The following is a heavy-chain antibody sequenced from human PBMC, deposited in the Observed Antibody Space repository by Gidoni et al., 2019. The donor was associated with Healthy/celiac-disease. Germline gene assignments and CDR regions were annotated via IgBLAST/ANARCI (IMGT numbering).Heavy chain of an antibody. CDR1: GFTFSSHD. J-gene: IGHJ4*02. D-gene: IGHD3-3*01. CDR3: ARVIKQQELFLEWLFILDY. CDR2: RSRNGGST. V-gene: IGHV3-64*01. Sequence: EVQLVESGGGLVEPGVSMRHSCAADGFTFSSHDMHGCRQAPGKGLGYVSARSRNGGSTYYANSVKGRLTISRDTSKNTLYLQMGSLRAEDMAVYYCARVIKQQELFLEWLFILDYWGQGTLVPVSS.